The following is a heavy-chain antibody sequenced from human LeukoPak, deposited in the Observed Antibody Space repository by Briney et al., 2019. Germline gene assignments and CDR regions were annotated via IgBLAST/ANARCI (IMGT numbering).Heavy chain of an antibody. V-gene: IGHV3-20*04. Sequence: GGSLRLSCAASGFPFDDYGMSWVRQAPGKGLEWVSGISWNGGSTGYADSVKGRFTISRDNAKNSPYLQMNSLRAEDTALFYCARDAVLRNIAAAGYFDNWGQGTLVTVSS. CDR1: GFPFDDYG. CDR2: ISWNGGST. D-gene: IGHD6-13*01. J-gene: IGHJ4*02. CDR3: ARDAVLRNIAAAGYFDN.